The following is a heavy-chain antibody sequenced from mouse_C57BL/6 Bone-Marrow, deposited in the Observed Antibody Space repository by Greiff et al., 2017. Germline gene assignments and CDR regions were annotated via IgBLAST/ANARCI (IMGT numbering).Heavy chain of an antibody. V-gene: IGHV5-4*01. CDR2: ISDGGSYT. Sequence: EVMLVESGGGLVKPGGSLKLSCAASGFTFSSYAMSWVRQTPEKRLEWVATISDGGSYTYYTDNVKGRFTISRDNAKNNLYLQMSHLKAEDTATYYCARELGLGDYWGQGTTPTVSA. J-gene: IGHJ2*01. CDR1: GFTFSSYA. D-gene: IGHD2-4*01. CDR3: ARELGLGDY.